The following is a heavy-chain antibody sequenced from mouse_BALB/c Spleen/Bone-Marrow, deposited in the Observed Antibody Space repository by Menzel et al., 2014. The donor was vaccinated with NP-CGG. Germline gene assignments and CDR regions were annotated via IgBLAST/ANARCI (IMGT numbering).Heavy chain of an antibody. D-gene: IGHD1-2*01. CDR2: INPDSSTI. V-gene: IGHV4-1*02. CDR1: GFDFSTYW. CDR3: ARLHYYGYEAY. Sequence: EVNVVESGGGLVRPGGSLKLSCAASGFDFSTYWMSWVQQAPGKGLEWIGEINPDSSTINYTPSLKDKFIISRDNAKNTLYLQMSKVRSEDTALYYCARLHYYGYEAYWGQGTLVTVSA. J-gene: IGHJ3*01.